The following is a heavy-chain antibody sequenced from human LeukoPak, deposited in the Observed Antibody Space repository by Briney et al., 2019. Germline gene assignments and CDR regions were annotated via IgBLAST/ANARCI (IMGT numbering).Heavy chain of an antibody. CDR2: IYTSGST. V-gene: IGHV4-61*02. D-gene: IGHD3-3*01. CDR3: ARAFITISDSYYYYMDV. J-gene: IGHJ6*03. CDR1: GGSISSGSYY. Sequence: SETLSLTRTVSGGSISSGSYYWSWIRQPAGKGLEWIGRIYTSGSTNYNPSLKSRVTISVDTSKNQFSLKLSSVTAADTAVYYCARAFITISDSYYYYMDVWGKGTTVTVSS.